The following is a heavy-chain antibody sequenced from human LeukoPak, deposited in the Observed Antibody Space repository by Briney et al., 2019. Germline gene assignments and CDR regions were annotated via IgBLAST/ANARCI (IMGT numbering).Heavy chain of an antibody. J-gene: IGHJ4*02. CDR1: GYTFTSYG. D-gene: IGHD2-21*02. CDR3: ARDLGPRYGGDCLRVDY. Sequence: GASVKVSCKASGYTFTSYGISWVRQAPGQGLEWMGWISAYNGNTNYAQKLQGRVTMTTDTSTSTAYMELRSLRSDDTAVYYCARDLGPRYGGDCLRVDYWGQGTLVTVSS. V-gene: IGHV1-18*01. CDR2: ISAYNGNT.